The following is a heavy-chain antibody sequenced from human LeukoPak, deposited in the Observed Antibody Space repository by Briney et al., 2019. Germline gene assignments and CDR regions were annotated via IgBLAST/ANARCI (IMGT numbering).Heavy chain of an antibody. D-gene: IGHD1-26*01. CDR1: GGSISSYY. CDR3: ARRVKGALDY. J-gene: IGHJ4*02. Sequence: SETLSLTCTVSGGSISSYYWSWVRQPPGKGLEWIGEIYHSGSTNYNPSLKSRVTISVDKSKNQFSLKLSSVTAADTAVYYCARRVKGALDYWGQGTLVTVSS. V-gene: IGHV4-4*02. CDR2: IYHSGST.